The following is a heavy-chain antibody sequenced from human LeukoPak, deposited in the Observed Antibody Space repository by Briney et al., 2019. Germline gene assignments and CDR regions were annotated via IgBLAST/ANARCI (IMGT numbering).Heavy chain of an antibody. V-gene: IGHV4-59*06. CDR3: ARDGIAATGLTFDY. CDR1: GGSISSYY. CDR2: IYYNGAT. D-gene: IGHD6-13*01. J-gene: IGHJ4*02. Sequence: SETLSLTCTVSGGSISSYYWSWIRHHPRKGLEWIGYIYYNGATYYNPSLQSRVTISIDPSNNQFSLKLSSVTAADTAVYYCARDGIAATGLTFDYWGQGTLVTVST.